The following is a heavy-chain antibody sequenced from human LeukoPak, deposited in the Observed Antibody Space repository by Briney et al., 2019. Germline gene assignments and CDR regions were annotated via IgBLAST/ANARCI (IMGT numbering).Heavy chain of an antibody. J-gene: IGHJ4*02. Sequence: SETLSLTCTVSGGSISSYYWGWIRQPPGKGLEWIGSIYYSGSTYYNPSLKSRVTISVDTSKNQFSLKLSSVTAADTAVYYCARVLAGFLPDYWGQGTLVTVSS. CDR2: IYYSGST. CDR1: GGSISSYY. CDR3: ARVLAGFLPDY. D-gene: IGHD6-13*01. V-gene: IGHV4-39*07.